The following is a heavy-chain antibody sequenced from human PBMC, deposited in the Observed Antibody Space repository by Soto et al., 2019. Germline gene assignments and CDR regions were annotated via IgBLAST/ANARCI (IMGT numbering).Heavy chain of an antibody. CDR3: ARRDYSSSSGLNWFDP. CDR1: GGSISSSSYY. CDR2: IYYSGST. Sequence: QLQLQESGPGLVKPSETLSLTCTVSGGSISSSSYYWGWIRQPPGKGLEWIGSIYYSGSTYYNPSLKSRVTISVDTSKNQFSLKLRSVTAADTAVYYCARRDYSSSSGLNWFDPWGQGTLVTVSS. V-gene: IGHV4-39*01. J-gene: IGHJ5*02. D-gene: IGHD6-6*01.